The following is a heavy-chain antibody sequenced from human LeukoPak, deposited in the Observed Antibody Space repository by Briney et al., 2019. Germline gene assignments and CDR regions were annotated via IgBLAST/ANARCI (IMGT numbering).Heavy chain of an antibody. D-gene: IGHD6-13*01. V-gene: IGHV4-39*01. CDR2: IYYSGST. Sequence: SETLSLTCTVSGGSMSSSSNYWGWIRQPPGKGLEWIGSIYYSGSTYYNPSLKSRVTISVYTSKKQFSLKLSSVTAADTAVYYCARHKAVAGAGTDCWGQGTLVIVSS. J-gene: IGHJ4*02. CDR1: GGSMSSSSNY. CDR3: ARHKAVAGAGTDC.